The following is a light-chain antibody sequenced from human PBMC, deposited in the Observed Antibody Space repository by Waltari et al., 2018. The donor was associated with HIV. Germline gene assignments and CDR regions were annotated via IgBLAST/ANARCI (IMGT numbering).Light chain of an antibody. V-gene: IGLV1-40*01. J-gene: IGLJ1*01. Sequence: QSVLTQPPSVSGAPGQRVTISCTGSNSNIGAGFDVHWYQQLPGTAPKLLLYATTNRPSGVPNRFSVSKSGTSASLAITGLQAEDEADYYCQSYDSSLSGYVFATGTRVTVL. CDR1: NSNIGAGFD. CDR3: QSYDSSLSGYV. CDR2: ATT.